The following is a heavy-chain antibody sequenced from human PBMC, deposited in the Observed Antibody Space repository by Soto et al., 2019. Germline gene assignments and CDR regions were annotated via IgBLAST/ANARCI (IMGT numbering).Heavy chain of an antibody. CDR3: AKDRRYSTIFGVVIGENWFDP. D-gene: IGHD3-3*01. CDR2: ISYDGSNK. Sequence: LRLSFAASGFTFISYGIHWVRQAPGKGLEWVAVISYDGSNKYYADSVKGRFTISRDNSKNTLYLQMNSLRAEDTAVYYCAKDRRYSTIFGVVIGENWFDPWGQGTLVTVSS. V-gene: IGHV3-30*18. CDR1: GFTFISYG. J-gene: IGHJ5*02.